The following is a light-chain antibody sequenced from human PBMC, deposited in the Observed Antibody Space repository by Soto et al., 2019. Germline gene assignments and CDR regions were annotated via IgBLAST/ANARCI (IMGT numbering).Light chain of an antibody. Sequence: DLQMTQSPSSLSASVGDRVTITCRASQSISNYLNWYQQKPGKAPKLLIYAASSLQSGVPSRFSGSGSGTDFTLTISSLQPEDFATYSCQQSYTTLFTFGPGNNVDI. CDR1: QSISNY. CDR2: AAS. J-gene: IGKJ3*01. V-gene: IGKV1-39*01. CDR3: QQSYTTLFT.